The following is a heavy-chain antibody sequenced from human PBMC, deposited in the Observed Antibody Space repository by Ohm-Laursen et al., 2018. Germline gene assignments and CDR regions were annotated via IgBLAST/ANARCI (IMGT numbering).Heavy chain of an antibody. CDR3: ARVHLRYSSGWYGDFDY. CDR1: GFTFSDFY. CDR2: ISSTGTTI. J-gene: IGHJ4*02. Sequence: SLRLSCTASGFTFSDFYMSWIRQAPGKGLEWVSYISSTGTTIYYADSVKGRFTISRDNAKNSLYLQMNSLRAEDTAVYYCARVHLRYSSGWYGDFDYWGQGTLVTVSS. D-gene: IGHD6-19*01. V-gene: IGHV3-11*04.